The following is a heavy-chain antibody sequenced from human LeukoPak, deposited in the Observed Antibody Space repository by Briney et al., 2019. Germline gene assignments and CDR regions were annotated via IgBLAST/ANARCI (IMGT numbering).Heavy chain of an antibody. CDR2: IYTSGST. Sequence: PSETLSLTCTVPGGSISSGSYYGSWIRQPAGKGLEWIGRIYTSGSTNYNPSLKSRVTISVDTSKNQFSLKLSFVTAADTAVYYCAGVDTAALGYYYYYMDVWGKGTTVTISS. CDR1: GGSISSGSYY. D-gene: IGHD5-18*01. V-gene: IGHV4-61*02. CDR3: AGVDTAALGYYYYYMDV. J-gene: IGHJ6*03.